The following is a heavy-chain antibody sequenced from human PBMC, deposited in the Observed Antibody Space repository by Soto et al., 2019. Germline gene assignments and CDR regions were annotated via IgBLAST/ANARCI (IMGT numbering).Heavy chain of an antibody. D-gene: IGHD3-3*01. CDR1: GGSFSGYY. Sequence: SETLSLTCAVYGGSFSGYYWSWIRQPPGKGLEWIGEINHSGSTNYNPSLKSRVTISVDTSKNQFSLKLSSVTAADTAVYYCARWAIFGVVTSKRPAISSWFDPWGQGTLVTVSS. V-gene: IGHV4-34*01. CDR3: ARWAIFGVVTSKRPAISSWFDP. J-gene: IGHJ5*02. CDR2: INHSGST.